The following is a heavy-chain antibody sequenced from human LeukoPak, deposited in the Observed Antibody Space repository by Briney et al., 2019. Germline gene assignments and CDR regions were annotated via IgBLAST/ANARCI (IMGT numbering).Heavy chain of an antibody. V-gene: IGHV3-23*01. CDR1: GFIFSNYA. Sequence: GGSLRLSCAASGFIFSNYAMNWVRQAPGKGLEWVSAISASGSATSYADSVRGRFTISRDDSKSTTYLQMNSLRAEDTAVFYCAKDLCLRSFWSGYFDYWGQGIPVTVSS. CDR3: AKDLCLRSFWSGYFDY. D-gene: IGHD3-3*01. CDR2: ISASGSAT. J-gene: IGHJ4*02.